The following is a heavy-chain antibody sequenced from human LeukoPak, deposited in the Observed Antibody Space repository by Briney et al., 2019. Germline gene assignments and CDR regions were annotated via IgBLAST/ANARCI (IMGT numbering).Heavy chain of an antibody. CDR1: GFTFSSHA. Sequence: PGGSLRLSCAASGFTFSSHAMSWVRQAPGKGLEWVSAISGSGGSTYYADSVKGRFTISRDNSKNTLYLQMNSLRAEDTAVYYCAKDRELYGGALDYWGQGTLVTVSS. D-gene: IGHD1-26*01. CDR3: AKDRELYGGALDY. V-gene: IGHV3-23*01. CDR2: ISGSGGST. J-gene: IGHJ4*02.